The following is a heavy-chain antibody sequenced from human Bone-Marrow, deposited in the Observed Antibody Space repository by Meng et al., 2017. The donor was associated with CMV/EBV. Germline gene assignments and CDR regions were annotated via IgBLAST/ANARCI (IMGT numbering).Heavy chain of an antibody. D-gene: IGHD2-15*01. CDR2: ISGSGGGT. Sequence: GESLKISCAASGFTFSTYTMAWVRQSPGKGMEWVCSISGSGGGTYYRDSVKGRFTISRDNSENILYLQINNLRVDDTAVYYCAQDRDPTYSKDYWGQGTLVTVSS. CDR1: GFTFSTYT. J-gene: IGHJ4*02. V-gene: IGHV3-23*01. CDR3: AQDRDPTYSKDY.